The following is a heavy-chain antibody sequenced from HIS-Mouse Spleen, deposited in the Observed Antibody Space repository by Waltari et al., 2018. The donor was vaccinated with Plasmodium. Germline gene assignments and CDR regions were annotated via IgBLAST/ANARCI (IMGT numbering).Heavy chain of an antibody. V-gene: IGHV3-21*01. CDR2: ISSRSSSYI. Sequence: EVQLVESGGGLVKPGGSLRLSCAASGFTFSSYSMNWVRRAPGKGMEWVSSISSRSSSYIYYADSVKGRFTISRDNAKNSLYLQMNSLRAEDTAVYYCAREDILTGYYNDYWYFDLWGRGTLVTVSS. CDR3: AREDILTGYYNDYWYFDL. J-gene: IGHJ2*01. CDR1: GFTFSSYS. D-gene: IGHD3-9*01.